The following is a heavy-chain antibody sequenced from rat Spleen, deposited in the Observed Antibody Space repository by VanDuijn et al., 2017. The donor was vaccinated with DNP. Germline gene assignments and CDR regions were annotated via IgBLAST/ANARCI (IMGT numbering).Heavy chain of an antibody. CDR2: INYDGSNT. J-gene: IGHJ2*01. CDR3: ARHRTEQCFDV. Sequence: EVQLVESDGGLMQPGRSLKLSCAASGFAFSGYYMAWVRQAPTKGLEWVATINYDGSNTYYRDSVKGRFTISRENAEKILYLQMDSLRSEYMATYYCARHRTEQCFDVWGQGVMVTVCS. V-gene: IGHV5-29*01. CDR1: GFAFSGYY. D-gene: IGHD1-1*01.